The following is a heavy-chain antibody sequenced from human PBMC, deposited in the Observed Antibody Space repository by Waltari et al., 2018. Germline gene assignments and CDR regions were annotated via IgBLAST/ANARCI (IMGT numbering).Heavy chain of an antibody. CDR2: ISYDGSNK. J-gene: IGHJ4*02. CDR3: ARNIAAAGTVGDDY. D-gene: IGHD6-13*01. Sequence: PGKGLEWVAVISYDGSNKYYADSVKGRFTISRDNSKNTLYLQMNSLRAEDTAVYYCARNIAAAGTVGDDYWGQGTLVTVSS. V-gene: IGHV3-30-3*01.